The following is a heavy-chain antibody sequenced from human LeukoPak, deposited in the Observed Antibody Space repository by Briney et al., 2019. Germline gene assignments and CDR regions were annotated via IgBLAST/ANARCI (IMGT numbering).Heavy chain of an antibody. CDR2: ISSDGGST. CDR3: ARWVSTSYDAFDI. D-gene: IGHD6-6*01. J-gene: IGHJ3*02. V-gene: IGHV3-64*01. CDR1: GFTFSYYA. Sequence: GGSLRLSCAASGFTFSYYAMHWVRQAPGKGLEYVPAISSDGGSTYYANSVKGRSTISRDNSKNILYLQMGSLRAEDMAVYYCARWVSTSYDAFDIWGQGTMVTVSS.